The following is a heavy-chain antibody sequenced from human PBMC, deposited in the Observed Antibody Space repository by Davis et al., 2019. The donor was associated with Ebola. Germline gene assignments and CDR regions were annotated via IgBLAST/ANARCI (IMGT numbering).Heavy chain of an antibody. CDR3: IRDEGLTGIF. CDR2: IIPILGIA. D-gene: IGHD1-20*01. V-gene: IGHV1-69*04. CDR1: AGTFSSYA. J-gene: IGHJ4*02. Sequence: SVQVSCNASAGTFSSYAISWVRQAPGQGLEWMGRIIPILGIANYAQKFQGRVTISADASTDTAYMELSSLRSEDTAVYYWIRDEGLTGIFWGQGTLVTVSS.